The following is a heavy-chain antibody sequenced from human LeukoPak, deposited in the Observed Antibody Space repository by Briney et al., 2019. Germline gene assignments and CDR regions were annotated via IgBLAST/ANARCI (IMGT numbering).Heavy chain of an antibody. J-gene: IGHJ4*02. CDR1: GYTFTGYY. CDR3: ARAGVSYYYDSSGYFDY. Sequence: ASVKVSCKASGYTFTGYYMHWVRQAPGQGLESMGWINPNSGGTNYAQKFQGRVTMTRDTSISTAYMELSRLRSDDTAVYYCARAGVSYYYDSSGYFDYWGQGTLVTVSS. V-gene: IGHV1-2*02. CDR2: INPNSGGT. D-gene: IGHD3-22*01.